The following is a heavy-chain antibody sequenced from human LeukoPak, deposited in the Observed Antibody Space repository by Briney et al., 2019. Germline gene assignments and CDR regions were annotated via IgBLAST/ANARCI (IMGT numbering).Heavy chain of an antibody. V-gene: IGHV4-30-2*02. CDR2: IYHSEST. CDR3: ARSQTGYYYGSGSYLVPHPNYYYGMDV. D-gene: IGHD3-10*01. J-gene: IGHJ6*02. CDR1: GGSISSGGYY. Sequence: SETLSLTCTVSGGSISSGGYYWSWIRQPPGKGLEWIGYIYHSESTYYNPSLKSRVTISVDTSKNQFSLKLSSVTAADTAVYYCARSQTGYYYGSGSYLVPHPNYYYGMDVWGQGTTVTVSS.